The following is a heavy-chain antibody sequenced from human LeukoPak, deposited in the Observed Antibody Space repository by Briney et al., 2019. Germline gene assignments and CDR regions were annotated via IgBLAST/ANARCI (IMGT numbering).Heavy chain of an antibody. J-gene: IGHJ4*02. CDR2: IHPNTGAT. CDR1: GYTFTGYN. V-gene: IGHV1-2*06. Sequence: GASVKVSCKASGYTFTGYNIHWVRQAPGQGPEWMARIHPNTGATHFAQKFQGRVAVTTDTSSNTVYMDLSRLTSDDTAVCYCARAVLAASYHLDSWGQGTLVIVSS. D-gene: IGHD6-25*01. CDR3: ARAVLAASYHLDS.